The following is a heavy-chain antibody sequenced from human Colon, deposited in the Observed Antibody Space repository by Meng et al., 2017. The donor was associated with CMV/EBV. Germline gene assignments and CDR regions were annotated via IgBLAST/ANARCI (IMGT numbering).Heavy chain of an antibody. CDR3: ARVGGHYFDSSGYEFAY. CDR1: GFTVNVNF. J-gene: IGHJ4*02. D-gene: IGHD3-22*01. V-gene: IGHV3-53*01. CDR2: IYSGGTT. Sequence: GESLKISCAASGFTVNVNFMTWVRQTPGKGLEWVSVIYSGGTTYYADSVKGRFTISRDTSKNTLYLQINSLRAEDTAVYYCARVGGHYFDSSGYEFAYWGQGTLVTVSS.